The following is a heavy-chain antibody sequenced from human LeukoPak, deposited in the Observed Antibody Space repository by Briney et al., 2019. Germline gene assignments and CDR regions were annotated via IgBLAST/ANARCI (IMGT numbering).Heavy chain of an antibody. CDR1: GFTFSNFA. CDR2: IHSGGTT. CDR3: VRIRGYTSSYISPGWFDP. D-gene: IGHD6-19*01. J-gene: IGHJ5*02. V-gene: IGHV3-53*01. Sequence: PGGSLRLSCAASGFTFSNFAMSWVRQAPGKGLEWVSVIHSGGTTYPADSVRGRFTISRDDSKNTLHLQMSSLRADDTAVYYCVRIRGYTSSYISPGWFDPWGQGTLVTVSA.